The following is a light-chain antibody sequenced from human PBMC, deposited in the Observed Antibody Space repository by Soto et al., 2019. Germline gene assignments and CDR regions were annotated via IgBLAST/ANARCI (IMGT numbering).Light chain of an antibody. J-gene: IGKJ5*01. Sequence: DIQLTQSPSFLSASVGDRVTITCRASHDISSYLTWYQQKPGKAPTVLIYAASTLQGGVPSRFSGSGSGNEFTLTISSPQSEDFASYYCQQHKDYPLTFGRGTRLEIK. CDR1: HDISSY. V-gene: IGKV1-9*01. CDR3: QQHKDYPLT. CDR2: AAS.